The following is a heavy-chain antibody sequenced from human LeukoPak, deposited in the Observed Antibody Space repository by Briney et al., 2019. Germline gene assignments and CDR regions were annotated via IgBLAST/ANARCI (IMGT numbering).Heavy chain of an antibody. J-gene: IGHJ4*02. D-gene: IGHD3-3*01. Sequence: PGGSLRLSCAASGFTFSSYWMTWVRKAPGKGLEWVANIKQDGIEKYYVDSVKGRFTISRDNAKNSLYLQMNSLRAEDTAVYYCARGAGTHYDFWSGYPRDYYFDYWGQGTLVTVSS. CDR2: IKQDGIEK. V-gene: IGHV3-7*04. CDR3: ARGAGTHYDFWSGYPRDYYFDY. CDR1: GFTFSSYW.